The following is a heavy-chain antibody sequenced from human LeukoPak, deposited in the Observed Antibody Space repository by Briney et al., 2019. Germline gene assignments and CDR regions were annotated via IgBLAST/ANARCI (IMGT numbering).Heavy chain of an antibody. Sequence: SETLSLTCTVSGRSISSYYWSWVRQPPGKGLEWIGSIYYSGSTNYNPSSKSRVTISVDTSKNQFPLELSSVTAADTAVYYCARWARFGQSNYYYDYGMYVCGKGTTVTVSP. D-gene: IGHD3-10*01. J-gene: IGHJ6*04. CDR3: ARWARFGQSNYYYDYGMYV. CDR1: GRSISSYY. CDR2: IYYSGST. V-gene: IGHV4-59*01.